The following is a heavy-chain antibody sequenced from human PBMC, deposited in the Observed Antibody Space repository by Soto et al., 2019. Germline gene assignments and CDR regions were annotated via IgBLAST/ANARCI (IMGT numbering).Heavy chain of an antibody. V-gene: IGHV3-23*01. CDR2: ISGSGGGT. D-gene: IGHD5-12*01. CDR1: GFSFSSYA. CDR3: AKGWDIVTTIGYFDY. J-gene: IGHJ4*02. Sequence: EVQLLESGGGFVQPGGSLRLSCAASGFSFSSYAMSWVRQAPGKGLEWVSGISGSGGGTYYADSVKGRFTISRDNSKNTLSVKMNSLRAEDTAIYYGAKGWDIVTTIGYFDYGGQGTAVPVSS.